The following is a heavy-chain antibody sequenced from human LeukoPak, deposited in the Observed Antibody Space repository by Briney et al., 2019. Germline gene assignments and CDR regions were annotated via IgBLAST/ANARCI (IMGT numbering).Heavy chain of an antibody. D-gene: IGHD2-2*01. CDR1: GFTFSSYW. V-gene: IGHV3-7*01. J-gene: IGHJ6*03. CDR3: ARVGIVVVPAAMIWYYYYYMDV. Sequence: GGSLRLSCAGSGFTFSSYWMSWVRQAPGKGLEWVANIKQDGSEKYYVDSVKGRFTISRDNAKNSLYLQMNSLRAEDTAVYYCARVGIVVVPAAMIWYYYYYMDVWGKGTTVTVSS. CDR2: IKQDGSEK.